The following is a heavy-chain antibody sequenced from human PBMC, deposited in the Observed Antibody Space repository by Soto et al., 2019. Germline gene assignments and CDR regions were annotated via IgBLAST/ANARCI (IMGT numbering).Heavy chain of an antibody. CDR2: IKGKSDGGTV. Sequence: PWGSLRLSCTASGFTFSGAWMTWVRQAPGKGLEWVGRIKGKSDGGTVEYAAPVKGRFIMTRDDSKSMLYLHMNSLKTEDTAMYYCTTNDYWGQGTLVTVSS. CDR3: TTNDY. CDR1: GFTFSGAW. V-gene: IGHV3-15*01. J-gene: IGHJ4*02.